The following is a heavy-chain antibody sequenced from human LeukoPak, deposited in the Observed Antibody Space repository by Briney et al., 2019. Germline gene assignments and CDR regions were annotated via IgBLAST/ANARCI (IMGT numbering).Heavy chain of an antibody. CDR2: INRSRST. Sequence: SETLSLTCAVYGGSFSGYYWSWIRQPPGKGLEWIGEINRSRSTNYSPSLKSRVTISVDTSKNQFSLKLSSVTAADTAVYYCARETRTYDSGSYYIDYWGRGTLVTVSS. D-gene: IGHD3-10*01. J-gene: IGHJ4*02. CDR1: GGSFSGYY. CDR3: ARETRTYDSGSYYIDY. V-gene: IGHV4-34*01.